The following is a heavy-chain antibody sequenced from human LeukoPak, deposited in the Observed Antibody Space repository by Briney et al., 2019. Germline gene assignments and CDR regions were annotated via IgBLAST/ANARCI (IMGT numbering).Heavy chain of an antibody. CDR2: IIPIFGTA. V-gene: IGHV1-69*05. J-gene: IGHJ5*02. Sequence: GASVKVSCKASGYTFTSYAISWVRQAPGQGLEWMGGIIPIFGTANYAQKFQGRVTITTDESTSTAYMELSSLRSEDTAVYYCARVYSSSWYFWFDPWGQGTLVTVSS. D-gene: IGHD6-13*01. CDR3: ARVYSSSWYFWFDP. CDR1: GYTFTSYA.